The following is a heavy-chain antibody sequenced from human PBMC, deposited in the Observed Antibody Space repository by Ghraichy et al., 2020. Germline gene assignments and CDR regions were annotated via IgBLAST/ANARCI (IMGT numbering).Heavy chain of an antibody. D-gene: IGHD6-13*01. CDR3: ARHDINSWYYFDY. Sequence: GSLRLSCTVSGGSISSYYWSWIRQPPGKGLEWIGYIYYSGSTNYNPSLKSRVTISVDTSKNQFSLKLSSVTAADTAVYYGARHDINSWYYFDYWGQGTLVTVSS. CDR2: IYYSGST. V-gene: IGHV4-59*01. CDR1: GGSISSYY. J-gene: IGHJ4*02.